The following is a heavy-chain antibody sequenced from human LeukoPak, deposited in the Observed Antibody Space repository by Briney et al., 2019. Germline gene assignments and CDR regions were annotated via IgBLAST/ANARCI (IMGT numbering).Heavy chain of an antibody. Sequence: ASVKVSCKASGYTFTSYDINWVRQAPGQGLEWMGWISAYNGNTNYAQKLQGRVTMTTDTSTSTAYMELRSLRSDDTAVYYCARDPTRGYYGDYFDYWGQGTLVTVSS. V-gene: IGHV1-18*01. D-gene: IGHD3-22*01. CDR3: ARDPTRGYYGDYFDY. CDR2: ISAYNGNT. CDR1: GYTFTSYD. J-gene: IGHJ4*02.